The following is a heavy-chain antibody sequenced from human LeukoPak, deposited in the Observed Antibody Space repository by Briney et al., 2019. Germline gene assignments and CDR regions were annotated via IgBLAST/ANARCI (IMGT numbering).Heavy chain of an antibody. CDR2: INYSGST. V-gene: IGHV4-39*01. CDR3: ARFPPTDAFDI. Sequence: SETLSLTCTVSGGSISSSSYYWGWIRQPPGTGLEWIGSINYSGSTYYNPSLKSRVTISVDTSKNQFSLKLSSVTAADAAVYYCARFPPTDAFDIWGQGTMVTVSS. CDR1: GGSISSSSYY. J-gene: IGHJ3*02.